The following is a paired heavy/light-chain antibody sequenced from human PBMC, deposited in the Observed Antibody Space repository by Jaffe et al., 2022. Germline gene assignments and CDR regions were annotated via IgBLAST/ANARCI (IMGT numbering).Light chain of an antibody. V-gene: IGKV3-20*01. CDR3: QQYGSSPPIFT. CDR1: QSVNSRY. CDR2: GAS. Sequence: EIVLTQSPGTLSLSPGERATLSCRTSQSVNSRYITWYQQKPGQAPRLLIYGASNRATGIPDRFSGSGSGTDFTLTISRLEPEDFAVYYCQQYGSSPPIFTFGPGTKVDVK. J-gene: IGKJ3*01.
Heavy chain of an antibody. J-gene: IGHJ3*02. CDR1: GGSMSSNNW. CDR2: IHQSGRT. V-gene: IGHV4-4*02. CDR3: AREYCTGGACSTALEI. Sequence: QVQLQESGPGLVNPSGTLSLTCAVSGGSMSSNNWWSWVRQSPGKGLEWIGQIHQSGRTNYNPSLKSRVTISIDKSKNQVSLKLSSVTAADTAVYYCAREYCTGGACSTALEIWGQGTMVTVSS. D-gene: IGHD2-8*02.